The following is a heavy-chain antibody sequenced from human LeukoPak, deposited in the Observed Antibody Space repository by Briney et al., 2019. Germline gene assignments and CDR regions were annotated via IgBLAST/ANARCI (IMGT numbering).Heavy chain of an antibody. CDR2: ISSSGSTI. CDR3: ARVGARSFDY. V-gene: IGHV3-48*03. CDR1: GFTFSSYE. Sequence: GGSLRLSCAASGFTFSSYEMNWARQAPGKGLEWVSYISSSGSTIYYADSVKGRFTISRDNAKNSLYLQMNSLRAEDTAVYYCARVGARSFDYWGQGTLVTVSS. D-gene: IGHD1-26*01. J-gene: IGHJ4*02.